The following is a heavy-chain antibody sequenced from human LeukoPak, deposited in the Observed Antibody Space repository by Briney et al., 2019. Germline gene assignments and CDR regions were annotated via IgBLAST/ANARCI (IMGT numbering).Heavy chain of an antibody. V-gene: IGHV3-30*18. CDR1: GFTFSSYG. D-gene: IGHD3-22*01. CDR3: ANPYVYYDSSGSPFDY. CDR2: ISYDGSNK. Sequence: TGGSLRLSCAASGFTFSSYGMHWVRQAPGKGLEWVAVISYDGSNKYYADSVKGRFTISRDNSKNTLYLQMNSLRAEDTAVYYCANPYVYYDSSGSPFDYWGQGTLVTVSS. J-gene: IGHJ4*02.